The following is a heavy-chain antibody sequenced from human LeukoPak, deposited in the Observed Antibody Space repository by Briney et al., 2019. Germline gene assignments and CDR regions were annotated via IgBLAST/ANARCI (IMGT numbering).Heavy chain of an antibody. J-gene: IGHJ4*02. V-gene: IGHV4-39*01. D-gene: IGHD6-19*01. CDR2: IHYSGST. Sequence: SETLSLTCTVSGGSISSSSYYWGWIRQPPGKGLEWIGSIHYSGSTYYNPSLKSRVTISVDTSKNRFSLKLSSVTAADTAVYYCARRGDYSSGWPFDYWGQGTLVTVSS. CDR3: ARRGDYSSGWPFDY. CDR1: GGSISSSSYY.